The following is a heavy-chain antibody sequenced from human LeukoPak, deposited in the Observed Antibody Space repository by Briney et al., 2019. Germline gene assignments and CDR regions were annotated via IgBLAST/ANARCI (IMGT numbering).Heavy chain of an antibody. Sequence: GGSLRLSCAGSGFTVSNTWMSWVRQAPGKGLEWVGRIKSKGDGGTTDHAAPVKGRFTISRDDSKNTLNLQMNGLKPEDTAVYYCTTYNSRDAFDMSGGGTMVTVSS. CDR3: TTYNSRDAFDM. CDR1: GFTVSNTW. D-gene: IGHD2/OR15-2a*01. CDR2: IKSKGDGGTT. J-gene: IGHJ3*02. V-gene: IGHV3-15*01.